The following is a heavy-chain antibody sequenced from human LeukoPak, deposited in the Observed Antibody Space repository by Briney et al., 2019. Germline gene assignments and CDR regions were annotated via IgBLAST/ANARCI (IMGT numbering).Heavy chain of an antibody. CDR1: GCTFTSYD. CDR2: MNPNRGNT. J-gene: IGHJ5*02. CDR3: ARGWVVRGVSRWFDP. D-gene: IGHD3-10*01. V-gene: IGHV1-8*01. Sequence: ASVKVSCEATGCTFTSYDINWVRQATGQGLEWMGWMNPNRGNTGYTQKFQGRVTMTRDTSISTAYMELSSPRSEDTAVYYCARGWVVRGVSRWFDPWGQGTLVTVSS.